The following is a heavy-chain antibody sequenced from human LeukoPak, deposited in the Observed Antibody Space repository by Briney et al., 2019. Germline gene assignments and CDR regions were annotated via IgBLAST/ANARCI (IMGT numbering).Heavy chain of an antibody. CDR2: IKQDGSEK. J-gene: IGHJ3*02. D-gene: IGHD5-18*01. CDR1: GFTFSSYW. CDR3: AKSLGEYSYGLDAFDI. V-gene: IGHV3-7*01. Sequence: PGGSLRLSCAASGFTFSSYWMSWVRQAPGKGLEWVANIKQDGSEKYYVDSVKGRFTISRDNAKNSLYLQMSGLRVEDTAVYYCAKSLGEYSYGLDAFDIWGQGTMVTVSS.